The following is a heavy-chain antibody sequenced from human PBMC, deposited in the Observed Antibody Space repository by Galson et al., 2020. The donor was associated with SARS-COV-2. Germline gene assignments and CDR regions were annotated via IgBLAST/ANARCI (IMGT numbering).Heavy chain of an antibody. CDR3: ARGDMGNDYFDY. J-gene: IGHJ4*02. CDR1: GFTFSSYW. CDR2: IYSEGSST. D-gene: IGHD7-27*01. Sequence: GGSLRLSRAASGFTFSSYWMHWVRQAPGKGLVWVSRIYSEGSSTSYADSVKGRFTISGDNAKNTLYLQMNSLRAEDTAVYYCARGDMGNDYFDYWGQGTLVTVSS. V-gene: IGHV3-74*01.